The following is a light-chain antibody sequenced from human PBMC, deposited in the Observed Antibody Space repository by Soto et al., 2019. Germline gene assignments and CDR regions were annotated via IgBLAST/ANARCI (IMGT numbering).Light chain of an antibody. Sequence: SALAQPASVSGSPGQSITISCTGTASDIGNYNWVSWYQQYPGKAPKLMIYAVNNRPSGVSNRFSASKSGNTASLTISGLQAEDEADYYCSSYRAYSTLWVFGGGTKVTVL. J-gene: IGLJ3*02. CDR1: ASDIGNYNW. CDR2: AVN. V-gene: IGLV2-14*01. CDR3: SSYRAYSTLWV.